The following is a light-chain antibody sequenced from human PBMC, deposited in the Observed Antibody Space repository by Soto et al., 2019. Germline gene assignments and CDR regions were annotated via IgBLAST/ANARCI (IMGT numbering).Light chain of an antibody. CDR2: DAS. CDR1: QSVKTF. CDR3: QQRNNWPPIT. J-gene: IGKJ5*01. Sequence: EIFFTQSPSTVSLSPGESATLSCRASQSVKTFLVWYQQKPAQAPRLLIYDASHRATGIPARFSGSGSGTDFTLTISSLQPEDAAVYYCQQRNNWPPITFGQGTRLEIK. V-gene: IGKV3-11*01.